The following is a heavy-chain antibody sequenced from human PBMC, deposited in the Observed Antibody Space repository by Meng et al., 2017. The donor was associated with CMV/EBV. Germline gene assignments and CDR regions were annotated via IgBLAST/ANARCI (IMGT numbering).Heavy chain of an antibody. CDR3: ARDVNYSLNK. CDR2: IYSGGTT. Sequence: GESLKISCVAFDFTVSTYYMSWVRQAPGKGLEWVSIIYSGGTTYYADSVKGRFTISRDNSQNTVYLQMNSLRAEDTAVYYCARDVNYSLNKWGQGTLVTVSS. V-gene: IGHV3-53*05. D-gene: IGHD4-11*01. J-gene: IGHJ4*02. CDR1: DFTVSTYY.